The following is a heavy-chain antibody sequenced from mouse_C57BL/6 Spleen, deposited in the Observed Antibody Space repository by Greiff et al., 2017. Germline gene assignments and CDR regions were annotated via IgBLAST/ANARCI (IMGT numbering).Heavy chain of an antibody. CDR3: ARSSYRFAY. Sequence: QVQLQQSGAELVRPGTSVKVSCKASGYAFNNYLIEWVKQRPGQGLEWIGVINPGSGGTNYNEKFKGKATLTADKSSSTAYMQLSSLTSEDSAVYFCARSSYRFAYWGQGTLVTVSA. J-gene: IGHJ3*01. D-gene: IGHD1-1*01. V-gene: IGHV1-54*01. CDR2: INPGSGGT. CDR1: GYAFNNYL.